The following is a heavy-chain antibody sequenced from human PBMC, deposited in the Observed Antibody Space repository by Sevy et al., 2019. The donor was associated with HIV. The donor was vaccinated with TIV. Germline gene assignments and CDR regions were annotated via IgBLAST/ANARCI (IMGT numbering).Heavy chain of an antibody. D-gene: IGHD1-26*01. CDR1: GGSITSLY. V-gene: IGHV4-59*08. CDR3: AGENAWGRDYS. CDR2: IYYNGHI. Sequence: SETLSPTCTVSGGSITSLYWNWIRQPPGKGLEWIANIYYNGHINYNPSLKSRVTLSLDTSKNQFSLRLSSVTAADTAMYYCAGENAWGRDYSWGQGTLVTVSS. J-gene: IGHJ4*02.